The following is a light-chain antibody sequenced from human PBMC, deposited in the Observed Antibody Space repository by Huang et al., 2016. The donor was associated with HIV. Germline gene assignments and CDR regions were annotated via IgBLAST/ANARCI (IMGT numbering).Light chain of an antibody. CDR3: QQYDNLFFT. CDR1: HAIGNS. V-gene: IGKV1-33*01. Sequence: DIQMTQSPSSLSASVGDRVTITCQASHAIGNSLNWYQQKPGKAPNLLIYDASNLETGVPSRFIGSGSGTDFTFTINNLQPEDIASYYCQQYDNLFFTFGGGTRVEIK. CDR2: DAS. J-gene: IGKJ4*01.